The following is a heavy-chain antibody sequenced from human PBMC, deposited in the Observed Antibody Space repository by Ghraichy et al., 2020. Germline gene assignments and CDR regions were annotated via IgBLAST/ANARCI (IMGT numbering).Heavy chain of an antibody. CDR1: GGSISSYY. Sequence: SETLSLTCTVSGGSISSYYWSWIRQPPGKGLEWIGYIYYSGSTNYNPSLKSRVTISVDTSKNQFSLKLSSVTAADTAVYYCARTVWPGTFGVVIIMDYYYYYMDVWGKGTTVTVSS. D-gene: IGHD3-3*01. V-gene: IGHV4-59*08. CDR2: IYYSGST. CDR3: ARTVWPGTFGVVIIMDYYYYYMDV. J-gene: IGHJ6*03.